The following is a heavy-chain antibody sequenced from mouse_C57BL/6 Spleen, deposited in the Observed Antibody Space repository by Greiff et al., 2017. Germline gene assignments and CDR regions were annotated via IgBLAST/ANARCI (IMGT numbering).Heavy chain of an antibody. J-gene: IGHJ2*01. CDR3: ARSITTVVADY. Sequence: QVQLQQSGAELVRPGTSVKVSCKASGYAFTNYLIEWVKQRPGQGLEWIGVINPGSGGTNYNEKFKGKATLTADKSSSTAYMQLSSLTSEDSAVXFCARSITTVVADYWGQGTTLTVSS. CDR1: GYAFTNYL. CDR2: INPGSGGT. D-gene: IGHD1-1*01. V-gene: IGHV1-54*01.